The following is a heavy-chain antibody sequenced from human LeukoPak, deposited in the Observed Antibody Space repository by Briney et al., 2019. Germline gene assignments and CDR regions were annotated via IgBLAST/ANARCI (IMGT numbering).Heavy chain of an antibody. CDR2: INGDGSAT. CDR3: TRGLTGHYGFFDL. D-gene: IGHD3-9*01. J-gene: IGHJ2*01. CDR1: GFTFSSYW. Sequence: GGSPRLSCAASGFTFSSYWMHWVRQAPGKGLEWVSRINGDGSATTYADSVKGRFTISRDNAKNTLYLQMNSLRAEDTAVYYCTRGLTGHYGFFDLWGRGTLVTVSS. V-gene: IGHV3-74*01.